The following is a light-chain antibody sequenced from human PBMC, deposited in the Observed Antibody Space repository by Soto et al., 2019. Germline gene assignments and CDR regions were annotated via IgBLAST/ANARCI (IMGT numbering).Light chain of an antibody. Sequence: IVLTQSPGTLSLSPGDRATLSCRATQSVSRINIGWYQQKPAWGPRLLMYDASIKDAGAPHWFRGRGSGTEFTLTTSRLEPEDLTVYSCHHNETFGQGTKV. J-gene: IGKJ1*01. CDR3: HHNET. CDR2: DAS. V-gene: IGKV3-20*01. CDR1: QSVSRIN.